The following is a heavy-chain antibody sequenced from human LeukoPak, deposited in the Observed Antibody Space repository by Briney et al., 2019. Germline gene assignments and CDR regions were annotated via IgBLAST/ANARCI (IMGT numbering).Heavy chain of an antibody. CDR1: GGSFSGYY. Sequence: SKTLSLTCAVYGGSFSGYYWSWIRQPPGKGLEWIGEINHSGSTNYNPSLKSRVTISVDTSKNQFSLKLSSVTAADTAVYYCARGIVVVTYFDYWGQGTLVTVSS. J-gene: IGHJ4*02. D-gene: IGHD3-22*01. CDR2: INHSGST. CDR3: ARGIVVVTYFDY. V-gene: IGHV4-34*01.